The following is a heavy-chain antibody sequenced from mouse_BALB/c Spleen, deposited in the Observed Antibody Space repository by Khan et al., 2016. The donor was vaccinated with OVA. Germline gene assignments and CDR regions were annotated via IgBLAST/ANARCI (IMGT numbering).Heavy chain of an antibody. Sequence: VKLQESGAELAKPGASVKMSCKASGYTFTSYWMHWVKQRPGQGLEWIGYINPSSGYTEYNQNFKDKATLTADKSSSTAYMKLSSLTSEDSAVYYCASDRIDYWGQGTTLTVSS. CDR1: GYTFTSYW. CDR3: ASDRIDY. J-gene: IGHJ2*01. CDR2: INPSSGYT. V-gene: IGHV1-7*01.